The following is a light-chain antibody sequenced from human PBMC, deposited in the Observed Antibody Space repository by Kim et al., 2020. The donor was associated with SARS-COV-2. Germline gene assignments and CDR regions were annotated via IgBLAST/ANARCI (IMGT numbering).Light chain of an antibody. CDR2: EVS. J-gene: IGLJ1*01. V-gene: IGLV2-8*01. CDR3: SSYAGSRFV. Sequence: PGQSVTISCSGTSNDGNDNKFVSWYQQHPGKAPKVLIYEVSQRPSGVPDRFSGSKSGNTASLTVSGLQPQDEADYYCSSYAGSRFVFGTGTKVTVL. CDR1: SNDGNDNKF.